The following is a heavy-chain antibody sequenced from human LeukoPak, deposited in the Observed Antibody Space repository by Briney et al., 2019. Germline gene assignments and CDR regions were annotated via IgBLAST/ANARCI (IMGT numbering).Heavy chain of an antibody. CDR1: GGSISSYY. Sequence: SETLSLTCTVPGGSISSYYWSWIRQPPGKGLEWIGYIYYSGSTNYNPSLKSRVTISVDTSKNQFSLKLSSVTAADTAVYYCARRGYSSGWYWEDYWGQGTLVTVSS. CDR2: IYYSGST. CDR3: ARRGYSSGWYWEDY. J-gene: IGHJ4*02. V-gene: IGHV4-59*08. D-gene: IGHD6-19*01.